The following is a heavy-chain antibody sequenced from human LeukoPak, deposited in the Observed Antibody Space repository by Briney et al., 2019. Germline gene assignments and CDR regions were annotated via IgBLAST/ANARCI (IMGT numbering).Heavy chain of an antibody. Sequence: GSLRLSCAASGFTFSDYYMSWIRQAPGKGLEWVSYISSSGSTIYYADSVKGRFTISRDNAKNSLYLQMNSLRAEDTAVYYCARVRSPLARGRRVSYYYYMDVWGKGTLVTVSS. CDR3: ARVRSPLARGRRVSYYYYMDV. V-gene: IGHV3-11*04. J-gene: IGHJ6*03. CDR2: ISSSGSTI. CDR1: GFTFSDYY. D-gene: IGHD6-13*01.